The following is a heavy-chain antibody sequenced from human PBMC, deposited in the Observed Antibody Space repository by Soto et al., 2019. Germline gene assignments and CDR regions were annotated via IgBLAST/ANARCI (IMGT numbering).Heavy chain of an antibody. D-gene: IGHD1-1*01. J-gene: IGHJ4*02. CDR3: ARDSYKFDD. CDR1: VVSIRSYY. CDR2: IYYSGST. Sequence: XETLSLTCTFSVVSIRSYYWSWIRQPPGKGLEWIGYIYYSGSTDYNPSLKSRVTISVDTSKNQFSLKLRSVTAADTAVYYCARDSYKFDDWGQGISVTVSX. V-gene: IGHV4-59*01.